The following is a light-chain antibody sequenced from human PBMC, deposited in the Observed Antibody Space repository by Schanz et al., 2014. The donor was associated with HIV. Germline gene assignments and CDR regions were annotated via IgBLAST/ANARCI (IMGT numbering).Light chain of an antibody. J-gene: IGLJ3*02. Sequence: QSALTQPASLSGSPGQSITISCTGTSIDVGGYDYVSWYQKHPDKAPRLIIYDVSNRPSGVSSRFSGSKSGNTASLTISGLQADDEADYYCNSFTTSNTCVFGGGTKVTVL. V-gene: IGLV2-14*03. CDR1: SIDVGGYDY. CDR2: DVS. CDR3: NSFTTSNTCV.